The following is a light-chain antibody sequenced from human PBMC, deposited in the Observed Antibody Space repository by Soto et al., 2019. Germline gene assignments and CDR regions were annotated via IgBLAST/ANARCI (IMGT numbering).Light chain of an antibody. Sequence: PGQSITISCTGTGSDVGGYDYVSWYQHHPGKAPKVMIYEVTNRPSGVSNRFSGSKSGNTASLTISGLLAEDEADYYCSSYTSSSTYVFGTGTKVTVL. V-gene: IGLV2-14*01. CDR1: GSDVGGYDY. CDR3: SSYTSSSTYV. J-gene: IGLJ1*01. CDR2: EVT.